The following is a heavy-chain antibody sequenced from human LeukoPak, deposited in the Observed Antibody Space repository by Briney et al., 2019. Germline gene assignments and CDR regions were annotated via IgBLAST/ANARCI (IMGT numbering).Heavy chain of an antibody. D-gene: IGHD1-26*01. V-gene: IGHV4-34*01. J-gene: IGHJ4*02. CDR1: GGSFSGYY. Sequence: SETLSLTCAVYGGSFSGYYWSWIRQPPGKGLEWIGEINHSGSTNYNPSLKSRVTISVDTSKNQFSLKLSFVTAADTAVYYCARGRGIVGATTSPPFDYWGQGTLVTVSS. CDR3: ARGRGIVGATTSPPFDY. CDR2: INHSGST.